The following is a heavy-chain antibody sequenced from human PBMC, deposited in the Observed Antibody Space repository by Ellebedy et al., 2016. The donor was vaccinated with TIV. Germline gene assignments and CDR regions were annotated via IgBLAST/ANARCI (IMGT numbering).Heavy chain of an antibody. Sequence: PGGSLRLSCAASGFTVSSNYMSWVRQAPGKGLEWVSLIYSGGYTLYADSVKGRFPISRDNSKNMAYLQMNSLRAEDTALYYCASESKGPPHPFVYQQFDTWGGFDIWGQGTMVSVSS. CDR3: ASESKGPPHPFVYQQFDTWGGFDI. V-gene: IGHV3-66*01. J-gene: IGHJ3*02. CDR1: GFTVSSNY. D-gene: IGHD2-2*01. CDR2: IYSGGYT.